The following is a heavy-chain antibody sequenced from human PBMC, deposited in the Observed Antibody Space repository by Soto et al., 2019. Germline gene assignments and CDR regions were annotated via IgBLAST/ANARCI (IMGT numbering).Heavy chain of an antibody. Sequence: ASVKVSCKASGYTFTIYCISWVRQAPGQGLEWMGWISAYNGNTNYAQKLQGRVTMTTDTSTSTAYMELRSLRSDDTAVYYCARTAAAGTSWFDPWGQGTQVTVSS. CDR3: ARTAAAGTSWFDP. D-gene: IGHD6-13*01. J-gene: IGHJ5*02. CDR1: GYTFTIYC. CDR2: ISAYNGNT. V-gene: IGHV1-18*01.